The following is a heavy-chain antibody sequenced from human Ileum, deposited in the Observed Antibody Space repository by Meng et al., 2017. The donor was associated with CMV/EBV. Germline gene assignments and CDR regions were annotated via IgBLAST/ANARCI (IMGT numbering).Heavy chain of an antibody. Sequence: SCAASGFTFSSYAMSWVRQAPGKGLEWVSVIYSGGSSTYYADSVKGRFTISRDNSKNTLYLQMNSLRAEDTAVYYCAKSSGSYSSYFDYWGQGTLVTVSS. CDR1: GFTFSSYA. CDR2: IYSGGSST. D-gene: IGHD1-26*01. V-gene: IGHV3-23*03. J-gene: IGHJ4*02. CDR3: AKSSGSYSSYFDY.